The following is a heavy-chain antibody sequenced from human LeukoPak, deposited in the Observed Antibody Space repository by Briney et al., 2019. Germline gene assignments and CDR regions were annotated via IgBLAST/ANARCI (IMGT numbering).Heavy chain of an antibody. J-gene: IGHJ4*02. CDR2: ISGSGGSI. D-gene: IGHD2-2*01. Sequence: GASLRLSRAASGFTFSIYAMSWVRQPPGRGLDGVAAISGSGGSISDADSVKRRFTISRDYSKTTLYLQMTSLRAEDTAVYYCAKSGRVVVPAGFLDWGQGALVTVSS. CDR1: GFTFSIYA. V-gene: IGHV3-23*01. CDR3: AKSGRVVVPAGFLD.